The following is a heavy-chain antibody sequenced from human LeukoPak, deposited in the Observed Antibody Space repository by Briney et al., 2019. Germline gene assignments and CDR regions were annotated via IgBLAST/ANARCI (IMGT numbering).Heavy chain of an antibody. V-gene: IGHV4-4*02. D-gene: IGHD5-24*01. CDR1: GGSISSSNW. CDR3: ARDLGSQMATISDWFDP. Sequence: SGTLSLTCAVSGGSISSSNWWSWIRQPPGKGLEWIGSIYYSVSTYYKLSLKSRVTISVDTSKNQFSLKLNSVTAADTAVYYCARDLGSQMATISDWFDPWGQGTLVTVSS. CDR2: IYYSVST. J-gene: IGHJ5*02.